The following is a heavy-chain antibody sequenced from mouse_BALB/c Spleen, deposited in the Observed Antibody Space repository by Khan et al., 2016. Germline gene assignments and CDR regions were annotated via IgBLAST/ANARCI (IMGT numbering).Heavy chain of an antibody. CDR3: ARPVYYDGSSYFDV. V-gene: IGHV4-1*02. CDR1: GFAISRYW. D-gene: IGHD1-1*01. J-gene: IGHJ1*01. CDR2: YKPDSSTT. Sequence: EVKLLESGGGLVQPGGSLKLSCAATGFAISRYWTCCGRQALGKGQEWLVEYKPDSSTTNYTPSLKDQFIISRDNAKNQMYLQMSKVSSEDTATYYCARPVYYDGSSYFDVWGAGTTVTISS.